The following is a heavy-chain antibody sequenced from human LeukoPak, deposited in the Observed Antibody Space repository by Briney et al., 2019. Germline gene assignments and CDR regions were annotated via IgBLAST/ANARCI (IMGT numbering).Heavy chain of an antibody. CDR1: EFSVGSNY. CDR2: ISASGGST. D-gene: IGHD3-22*01. V-gene: IGHV3-23*01. J-gene: IGHJ5*02. Sequence: GGSLRLSCAASEFSVGSNYMTWVRQAPGKGLEWVSVISASGGSTYYADSVKGRFTISRDNSKNTLYLQMNSLRAEDTAVYYCAKDATMMSLNWFDPWGQGTLVTVSS. CDR3: AKDATMMSLNWFDP.